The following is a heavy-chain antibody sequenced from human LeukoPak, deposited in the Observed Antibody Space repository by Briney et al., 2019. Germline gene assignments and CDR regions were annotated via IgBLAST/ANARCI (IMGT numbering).Heavy chain of an antibody. CDR1: GGTFSSYA. CDR3: ARGLGGFGELWFDP. V-gene: IGHV1-46*01. CDR2: INPSGGST. Sequence: ASVKVSCKASGGTFSSYAISWVRQAPGQGLEWMGIINPSGGSTSYAQKFQGRVTMTRDTSTSTVYMELSSLRSEDTAVYYCARGLGGFGELWFDPWGQGTLVTVSS. J-gene: IGHJ5*02. D-gene: IGHD3-10*01.